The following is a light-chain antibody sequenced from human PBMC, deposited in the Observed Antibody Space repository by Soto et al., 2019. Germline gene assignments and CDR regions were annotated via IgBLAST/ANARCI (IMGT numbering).Light chain of an antibody. CDR1: SSDIDGYNY. CDR2: EVN. Sequence: QSALAQPPSASGSPGQSVTISCAGTSSDIDGYNYVSWYQQHPGKSPKLIIYEVNKRPSWVPDRFSGAKSGNTASLTVSGLQAEDEADSCGSASWVCGSGTKVPVL. CDR3: SASWV. V-gene: IGLV2-8*01. J-gene: IGLJ1*01.